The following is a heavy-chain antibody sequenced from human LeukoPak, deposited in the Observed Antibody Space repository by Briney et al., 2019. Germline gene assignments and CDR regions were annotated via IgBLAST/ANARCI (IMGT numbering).Heavy chain of an antibody. Sequence: SGTLSLTCTVSGGSISSYYWSWIRQPPGKGLEWIGYIYYSGSTNYNPSLKGRVTISVDTSKNQFSLKLSSVTAADTAVYYCARHSPTLIVGAEYYFDYWGQGTLVTVSS. CDR3: ARHSPTLIVGAEYYFDY. D-gene: IGHD1-26*01. J-gene: IGHJ4*02. CDR2: IYYSGST. CDR1: GGSISSYY. V-gene: IGHV4-59*08.